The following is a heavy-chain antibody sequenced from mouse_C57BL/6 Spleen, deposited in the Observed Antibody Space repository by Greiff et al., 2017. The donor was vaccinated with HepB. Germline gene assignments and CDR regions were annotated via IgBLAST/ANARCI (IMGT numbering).Heavy chain of an antibody. J-gene: IGHJ4*01. V-gene: IGHV5-4*01. CDR3: ARDPSITTVVDYAMDY. CDR1: GFTFSSYA. D-gene: IGHD1-1*01. Sequence: EVKLVESGGGLVKPGGSLKLSCAASGFTFSSYAMSWVRQTPEKRLEWVATISDGGSYTYYPDNVKGRFTISRDNAKNNLYLQMSHLKSEDTAMYYCARDPSITTVVDYAMDYWGQGTSVTVSS. CDR2: ISDGGSYT.